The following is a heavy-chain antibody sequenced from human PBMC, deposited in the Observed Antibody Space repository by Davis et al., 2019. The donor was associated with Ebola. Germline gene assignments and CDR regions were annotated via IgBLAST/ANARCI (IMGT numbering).Heavy chain of an antibody. CDR3: ARVRGIVVVVAATRDYYGMDV. D-gene: IGHD2-15*01. J-gene: IGHJ6*02. CDR1: GYTFTSYY. CDR2: INPSGCST. V-gene: IGHV1-46*01. Sequence: AASVKVSCKASGYTFTSYYMHWVRQAPGQGLEWMGIINPSGCSTSYAQKFQGRVTMTRDTSTSTVYMELSSLRSEDTAVYYCARVRGIVVVVAATRDYYGMDVWGQGTTVTVSS.